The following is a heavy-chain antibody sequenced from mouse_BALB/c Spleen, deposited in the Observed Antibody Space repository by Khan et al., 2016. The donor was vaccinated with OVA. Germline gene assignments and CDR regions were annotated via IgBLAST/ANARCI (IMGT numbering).Heavy chain of an antibody. Sequence: EVQLQESGPGLVKPSQSLSLTCTVTGYSITSEYAWNWIRHFPGNKLEWMGYINYSGNTRYNPSPKSRISITRDTSKNQFFLQLNSVTTEDTATYYCTRKDYYDYDPFPYWGQGTLVTVSA. D-gene: IGHD2-4*01. CDR1: GYSITSEYA. J-gene: IGHJ3*01. CDR3: TRKDYYDYDPFPY. CDR2: INYSGNT. V-gene: IGHV3-2*02.